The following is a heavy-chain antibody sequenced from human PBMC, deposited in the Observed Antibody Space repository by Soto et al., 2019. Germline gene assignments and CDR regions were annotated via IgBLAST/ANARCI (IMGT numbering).Heavy chain of an antibody. D-gene: IGHD6-6*01. CDR1: GGSISSYY. V-gene: IGHV4-59*01. CDR3: ARREREQLVVDY. Sequence: SETLSLTCTVSGGSISSYYWSWIRQPPGKGLEWIGYIYYSGSTNYNPSLKSRVTISVDTSKNQFSLKLSSVTAADTAVYYCARREREQLVVDYWGQGTLVTVSS. J-gene: IGHJ4*02. CDR2: IYYSGST.